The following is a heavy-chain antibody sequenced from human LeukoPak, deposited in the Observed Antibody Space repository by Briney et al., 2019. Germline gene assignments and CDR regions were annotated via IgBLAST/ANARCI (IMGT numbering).Heavy chain of an antibody. V-gene: IGHV3-23*01. CDR2: ISGSGGST. Sequence: GGSLRLSCAASGFTFSSYAMSWVRQAPGKGLEWVSAISGSGGSTYYADSVKGRFTISRDNSKNTLYLQMNSLRAEGTAVYYCAKSMGVLTGYFFDYWGQGTLVTVSS. CDR3: AKSMGVLTGYFFDY. D-gene: IGHD3-9*01. CDR1: GFTFSSYA. J-gene: IGHJ4*02.